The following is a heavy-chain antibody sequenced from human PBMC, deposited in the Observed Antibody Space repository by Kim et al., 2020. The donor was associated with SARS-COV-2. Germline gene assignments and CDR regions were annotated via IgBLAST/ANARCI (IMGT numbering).Heavy chain of an antibody. D-gene: IGHD3-10*01. CDR3: ARVDMVRGIFTGYFHH. V-gene: IGHV3-23*01. CDR2: IAGGGATS. CDR1: GFSFSRYA. Sequence: GGSLRHSCVASGFSFSRYAMSWVRQAPGKGLEWVASIAGGGATSYYADSVRGRFTISRNYSENTLHLQMDSLRADDTAIYYCARVDMVRGIFTGYFHHWG. J-gene: IGHJ1*01.